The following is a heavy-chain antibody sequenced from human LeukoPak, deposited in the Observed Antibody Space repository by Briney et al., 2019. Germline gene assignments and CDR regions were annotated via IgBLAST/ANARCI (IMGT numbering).Heavy chain of an antibody. CDR2: IYSGGST. CDR3: AKASSGYYSPLDY. D-gene: IGHD3-22*01. V-gene: IGHV3-66*01. CDR1: GFTVSSNY. Sequence: GGSLRLSCAASGFTVSSNYMSWVRQAPGKGLEWVSVIYSGGSTYYADSVKGRFTISRDNSKNTLYLQMNSLRAEDTAVYYCAKASSGYYSPLDYWGQGTLVTVSS. J-gene: IGHJ4*02.